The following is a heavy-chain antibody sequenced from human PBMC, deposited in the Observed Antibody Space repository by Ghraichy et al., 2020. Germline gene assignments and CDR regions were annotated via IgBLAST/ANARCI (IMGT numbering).Heavy chain of an antibody. CDR1: GFTFSSYG. V-gene: IGHV3-33*01. Sequence: GGSLRLSCAASGFTFSSYGMHWVRQAPGKGLEWVAVIWYDGSNKYYADSVKGRFTISRDNSKNTLYLQMNSLRAEDTAVYYCARGRHYGSGSYYSSPDYWGQGTLVTVSS. D-gene: IGHD3-10*01. CDR2: IWYDGSNK. J-gene: IGHJ4*02. CDR3: ARGRHYGSGSYYSSPDY.